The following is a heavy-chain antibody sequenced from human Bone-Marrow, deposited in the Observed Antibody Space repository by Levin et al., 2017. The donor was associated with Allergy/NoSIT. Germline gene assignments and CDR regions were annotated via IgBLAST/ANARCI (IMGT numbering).Heavy chain of an antibody. D-gene: IGHD3-22*01. CDR2: IYWDDDK. J-gene: IGHJ5*02. CDR1: GFSLGSSGVG. V-gene: IGHV2-5*02. CDR3: AYRYYYDNSGYYQKNTKNWFGP. Sequence: SGPTLVKPTQTLTLTCSFSGFSLGSSGVGVAWLRQPPGKTLEWLALIYWDDDKRYSPSPKNRLIIAKDTSRDQVVLTLTNMDPVDTATYYCAYRYYYDNSGYYQKNTKNWFGPWGQGILVTVSS.